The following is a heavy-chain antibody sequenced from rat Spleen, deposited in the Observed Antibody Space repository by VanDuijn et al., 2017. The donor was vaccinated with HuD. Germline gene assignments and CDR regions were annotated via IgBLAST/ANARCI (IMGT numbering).Heavy chain of an antibody. Sequence: EVQLVETGGGLVQPGKSLKLSCVASGFTFSRYWMYWVRQAPGQGLAWVSSVSSDGVNTYYPDSIKGRFTISRDNAENIVYLQMNSLKCEDTATYYCAVAGYGYWGQGVMVTVSS. D-gene: IGHD1-7*01. CDR1: GFTFSRYW. J-gene: IGHJ2*01. V-gene: IGHV5-58*01. CDR3: AVAGYGY. CDR2: VSSDGVNT.